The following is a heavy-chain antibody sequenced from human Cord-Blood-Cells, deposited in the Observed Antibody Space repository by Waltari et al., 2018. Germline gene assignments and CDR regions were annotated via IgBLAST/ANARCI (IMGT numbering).Heavy chain of an antibody. V-gene: IGHV1-69*01. CDR3: ARSPRGSSWYYYYGMDV. CDR1: GGTFSSYA. Sequence: QVQLVQSGAEVKKPGSSVKVSCKASGGTFSSYAISWVRQAPGQGLEWMGGIIPIFGTANYAQKFQGRVTITADESTSTAYMGLSSLRSEDTAVYYCARSPRGSSWYYYYGMDVWGQGTTVTVSS. D-gene: IGHD6-13*01. J-gene: IGHJ6*02. CDR2: IIPIFGTA.